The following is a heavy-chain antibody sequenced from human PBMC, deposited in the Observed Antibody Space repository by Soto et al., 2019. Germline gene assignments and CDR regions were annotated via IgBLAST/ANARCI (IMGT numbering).Heavy chain of an antibody. J-gene: IGHJ6*02. CDR3: AREMIPMIMGGMSAMDV. CDR2: ISVDGTNK. Sequence: QVQLVESGGGVVQPERSQRLSCTASKFTFASYVMHWVRQAPGEGLEWVALISVDGTNKYYADSVKGRFTRSRDNSKNTMYLQMNSLRPEDTAVYYGAREMIPMIMGGMSAMDVWGQGTTVTVS. CDR1: KFTFASYV. D-gene: IGHD3-22*01. V-gene: IGHV3-30*04.